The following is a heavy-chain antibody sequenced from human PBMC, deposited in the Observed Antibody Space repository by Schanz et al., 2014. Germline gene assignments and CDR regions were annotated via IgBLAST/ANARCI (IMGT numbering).Heavy chain of an antibody. CDR1: GFTFSIHY. J-gene: IGHJ5*02. D-gene: IGHD2-15*01. Sequence: EVQLVESGGGLVQPGGSLRLSCAASGFTFSIHYMSWVRQAPGKGLEWVAKIKPDGSEKLYVDSVRGRFAVSRDNVKNLLYLEMNSLRIEDTAEYHCVKEEWWRFDPWSQGTLVTVSS. CDR2: IKPDGSEK. V-gene: IGHV3-7*01. CDR3: VKEEWWRFDP.